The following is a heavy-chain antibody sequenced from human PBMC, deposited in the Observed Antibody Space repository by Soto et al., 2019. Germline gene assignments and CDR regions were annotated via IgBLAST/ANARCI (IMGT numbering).Heavy chain of an antibody. CDR2: GNVNSGGR. V-gene: IGHV1-2*02. J-gene: IGHJ3*02. CDR1: GYTFPPDN. CDR3: ARAKQQLVHDGFDI. Sequence: ASVKVSSTASGYTFPPDNMYWVRQAPGEGVEWGGWGNVNSGGRNDRQKGQGRSALTRDTSISRVYMELSRLRDDDTAVYYCARAKQQLVHDGFDIWGQGTLVTVSS. D-gene: IGHD6-13*01.